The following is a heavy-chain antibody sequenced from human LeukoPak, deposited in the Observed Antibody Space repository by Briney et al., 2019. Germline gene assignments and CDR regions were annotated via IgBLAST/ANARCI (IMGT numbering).Heavy chain of an antibody. CDR1: GGSISSYY. CDR3: ARGGGSQRYYYYYMDV. CDR2: IYTSGST. J-gene: IGHJ6*03. D-gene: IGHD1-26*01. Sequence: SETLSLTCTVSGGSISSYYWSWIRQPAGKGLEWIGRIYTSGSTNYNPSLKSRVTMSVDTSKNQFSLKLSSVTAAGTAVYYCARGGGSQRYYYYYMDVWGKGTTVTVSS. V-gene: IGHV4-4*07.